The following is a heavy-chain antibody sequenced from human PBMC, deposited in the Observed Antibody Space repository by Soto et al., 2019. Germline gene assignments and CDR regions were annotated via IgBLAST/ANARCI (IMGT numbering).Heavy chain of an antibody. D-gene: IGHD1-1*01. V-gene: IGHV3-23*01. CDR2: ISGSGGST. CDR3: AKDRQLERRTYYYYYMDV. Sequence: GGSLRLSCAASGFTFSSYAMSWVRQAPGKGLEWVSAISGSGGSTYYADSVKGRFTISRDNSKNTLYLQMNSLRAEDTAVYYCAKDRQLERRTYYYYYMDVWGKGTTVTVSS. CDR1: GFTFSSYA. J-gene: IGHJ6*03.